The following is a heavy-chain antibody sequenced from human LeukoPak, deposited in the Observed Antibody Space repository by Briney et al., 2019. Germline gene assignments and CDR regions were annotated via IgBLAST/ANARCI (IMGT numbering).Heavy chain of an antibody. V-gene: IGHV3-48*01. D-gene: IGHD1-26*01. Sequence: GGSLRLSCAASGFTFSNYNMNWVRQAPGKGLEWISYISSISNTIYYADSVKGRFTISTDSAKNSLYLQMNSLRAEDTAVYYCARDGRFRLPHDYWGQGTLVTVSS. CDR3: ARDGRFRLPHDY. J-gene: IGHJ4*02. CDR2: ISSISNTI. CDR1: GFTFSNYN.